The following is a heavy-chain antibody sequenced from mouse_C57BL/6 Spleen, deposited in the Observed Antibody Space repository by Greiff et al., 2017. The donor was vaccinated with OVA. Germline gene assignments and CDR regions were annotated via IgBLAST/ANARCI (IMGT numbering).Heavy chain of an antibody. D-gene: IGHD1-1*01. J-gene: IGHJ3*01. V-gene: IGHV1-9*01. CDR3: TRPFATVVATPFAY. Sequence: QVQLKQSGAELMKPGASVKLSCKATGYTFTGYWIEWVKQRPGHGLEWIGEILPGSGSTNYNEKFKGKATFTADTSSNTAYMQLSSLTTEDSAIYYCTRPFATVVATPFAYWGQGTLVTVSA. CDR1: GYTFTGYW. CDR2: ILPGSGST.